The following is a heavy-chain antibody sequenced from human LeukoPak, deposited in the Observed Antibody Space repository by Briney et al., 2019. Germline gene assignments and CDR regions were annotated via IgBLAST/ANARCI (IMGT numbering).Heavy chain of an antibody. CDR1: GFSFSSYV. D-gene: IGHD6-6*01. CDR2: IWYGGSNK. V-gene: IGHV3-30*18. CDR3: AKDGSDSSSRYFDY. Sequence: GRSLRLSCAASGFSFSSYVMHWVRQAPGKGLEWVAVIWYGGSNKYYADSVKGRFTISRDNSKNTLYLQMNSLRAEDTAVYYCAKDGSDSSSRYFDYWGQGTLVTVSS. J-gene: IGHJ4*02.